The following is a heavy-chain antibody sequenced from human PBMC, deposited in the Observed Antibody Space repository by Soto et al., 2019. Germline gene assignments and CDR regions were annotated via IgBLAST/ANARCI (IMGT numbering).Heavy chain of an antibody. V-gene: IGHV3-23*01. CDR1: GLTFSKYA. J-gene: IGHJ4*02. D-gene: IGHD4-17*01. CDR3: AKFYGLDY. CDR2: INSYEHGP. Sequence: GGSLRLSCAASGLTFSKYALTWVRQSPGKGLEWVSAINSYEHGPYYIDSVRGRFTISRDNSKNMVYLQMNDLRADDSAVYYCAKFYGLDYWGQGTLVTVSS.